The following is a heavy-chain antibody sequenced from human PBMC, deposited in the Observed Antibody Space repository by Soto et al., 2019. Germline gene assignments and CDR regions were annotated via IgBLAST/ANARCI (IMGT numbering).Heavy chain of an antibody. Sequence: QVQLQESGPGLVKPSQTLSLTCTVSGGSISSGDYYWSWIRQPPGKGLEWIGYIYYSGSTYYNPSLKSRGTISVDTYKNQFSLKLSSVTAADTAVYYCARDHYVYDILTGYGYYYGMDVWGQGTTVTVSS. CDR2: IYYSGST. D-gene: IGHD3-9*01. CDR3: ARDHYVYDILTGYGYYYGMDV. V-gene: IGHV4-30-4*01. J-gene: IGHJ6*02. CDR1: GGSISSGDYY.